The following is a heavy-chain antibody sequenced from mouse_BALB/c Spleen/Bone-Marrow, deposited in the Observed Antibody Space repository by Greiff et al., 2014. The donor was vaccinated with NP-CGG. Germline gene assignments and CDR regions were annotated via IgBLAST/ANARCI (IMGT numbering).Heavy chain of an antibody. CDR2: IYPGNGDT. J-gene: IGHJ2*01. Sequence: LQQSGAELVKPGASVKMSCKASGYTFTSYNMHWVKQTPGQGLEWIGAIYPGNGDTSYNQKFKGKATLTADKSSSTAYMQLSSLTSEDSAVYYCASPPDCWGQGTTLTVSS. CDR3: ASPPDC. CDR1: GYTFTSYN. V-gene: IGHV1-12*01.